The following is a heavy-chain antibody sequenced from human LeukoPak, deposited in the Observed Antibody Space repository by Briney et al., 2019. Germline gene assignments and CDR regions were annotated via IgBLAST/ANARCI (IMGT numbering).Heavy chain of an antibody. CDR2: ISESDKAT. Sequence: GGSLRLSCAASGFSLSNNAMSWVRQAPGKGLEWVSTISESDKATYYADSVRGRFTISGDISKNTLFLQMSSLRVEDTAVYYCKKGDSGRYPIDFWGQGALVTVSS. V-gene: IGHV3-23*01. D-gene: IGHD6-19*01. CDR3: KKGDSGRYPIDF. J-gene: IGHJ4*02. CDR1: GFSLSNNA.